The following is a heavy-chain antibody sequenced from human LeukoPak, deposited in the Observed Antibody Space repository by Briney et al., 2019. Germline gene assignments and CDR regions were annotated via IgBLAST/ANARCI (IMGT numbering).Heavy chain of an antibody. CDR2: INHSGST. CDR1: GGSFSGYY. V-gene: IGHV4-34*01. J-gene: IGHJ5*02. Sequence: SETLSLTCAVYGGSFSGYYWSWIRQPPGKGLEWIGEINHSGSTNYNPSLKSRVTISVDTSKNQFSLKLSSVTAADTAVYYCASYYGSGSWSPWFDPWGQGTLVTVSS. CDR3: ASYYGSGSWSPWFDP. D-gene: IGHD3-10*01.